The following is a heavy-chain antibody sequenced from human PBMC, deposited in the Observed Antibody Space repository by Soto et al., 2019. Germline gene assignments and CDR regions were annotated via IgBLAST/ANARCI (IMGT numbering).Heavy chain of an antibody. J-gene: IGHJ4*02. Sequence: SETLSLTCAVSGGSFRGYFWSWIRQSPAKGLEWIGEINDSGNTYYNPSFKSRLTISVDTSTSQISLRLTSVTAADSAVYYCARGRSFRLVGVPLDSWGQGTLVTVSS. CDR2: INDSGNT. CDR3: ARGRSFRLVGVPLDS. CDR1: GGSFRGYF. D-gene: IGHD3-16*02. V-gene: IGHV4-34*01.